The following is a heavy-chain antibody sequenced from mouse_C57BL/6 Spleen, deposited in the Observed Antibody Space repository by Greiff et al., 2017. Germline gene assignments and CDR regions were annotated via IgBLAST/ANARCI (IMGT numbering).Heavy chain of an antibody. V-gene: IGHV1-15*01. D-gene: IGHD1-1*01. Sequence: VQLQQSGAELVRPGASVTLSCKASGYTFTDYEMHWVKQTPVHGLEWIGAIDPETGGTAYNQKFKGKAILTADKSSSTAYMELRSLTSEDSAVYYCTRKVLITTVGYFDYWGQGTTLTVSS. J-gene: IGHJ2*01. CDR3: TRKVLITTVGYFDY. CDR2: IDPETGGT. CDR1: GYTFTDYE.